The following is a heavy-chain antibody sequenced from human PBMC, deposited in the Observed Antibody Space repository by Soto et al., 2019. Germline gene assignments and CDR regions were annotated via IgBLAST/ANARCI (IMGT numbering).Heavy chain of an antibody. CDR2: IYYSGST. J-gene: IGHJ4*02. D-gene: IGHD6-19*01. V-gene: IGHV4-59*01. Sequence: PSETLSLTCTVSGGSISGYYWSWIRQPPGKGLEWIGYIYYSGSTNYNPSLKSRVTISVDTSKNQFSLKLSSVTAADTAVYYCARGGPMWSSGWHFDYWGQGTLVTVSS. CDR1: GGSISGYY. CDR3: ARGGPMWSSGWHFDY.